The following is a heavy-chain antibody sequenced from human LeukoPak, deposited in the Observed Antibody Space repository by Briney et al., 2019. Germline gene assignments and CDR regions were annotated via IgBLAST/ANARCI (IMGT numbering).Heavy chain of an antibody. CDR1: GYTFSGYY. Sequence: ASVTVSCKASGYTFSGYYIHWVRQAPGQGLEWMGWINPNSGDTKFAQKFQIRVTMTRDTSVSTAYLYLSRLTSDDTAVYYCARVGGSGRSNPYFLDYWGQGTLVTVSS. V-gene: IGHV1-2*02. J-gene: IGHJ4*02. CDR3: ARVGGSGRSNPYFLDY. CDR2: INPNSGDT. D-gene: IGHD3-10*01.